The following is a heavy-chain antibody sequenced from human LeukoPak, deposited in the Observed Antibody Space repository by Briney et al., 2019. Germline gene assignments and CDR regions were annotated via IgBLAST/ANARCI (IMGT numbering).Heavy chain of an antibody. V-gene: IGHV1-46*01. D-gene: IGHD2/OR15-2a*01. CDR3: ATVWPRLNSAFDAQFDY. CDR1: GYTFTSYY. Sequence: ASVKVSCKASGYTFTSYYMHWVRQAPGQGLEWMGIINPSGGSTSYAQKFQGRVTMTRDTSTSTVYMELSSLRSADTAVYYCATVWPRLNSAFDAQFDYWGQGTLVTVSS. CDR2: INPSGGST. J-gene: IGHJ4*02.